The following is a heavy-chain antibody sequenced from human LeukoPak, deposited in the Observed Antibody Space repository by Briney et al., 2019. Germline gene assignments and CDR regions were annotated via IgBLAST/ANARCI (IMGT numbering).Heavy chain of an antibody. J-gene: IGHJ6*02. CDR3: AKTLRDLEWLTGELDV. D-gene: IGHD3-3*01. V-gene: IGHV3-23*01. CDR2: IGGSGSDT. CDR1: GFSFDNYA. Sequence: GGSLRLSCAASGFSFDNYAMSWVRQTPGKGLEWVSAIGGSGSDTSYTDSVKGRFTISRDNSKSTLYLQMNSLRAEDTAVYHCAKTLRDLEWLTGELDVWGQGTAVTVSS.